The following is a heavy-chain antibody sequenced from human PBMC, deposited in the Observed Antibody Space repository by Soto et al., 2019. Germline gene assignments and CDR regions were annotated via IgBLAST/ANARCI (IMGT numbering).Heavy chain of an antibody. CDR3: AAASWELLHDPYGMDV. Sequence: SVKVSCKASGFTFTSSAMQWVRQARRQRLEWIGWIVVGSGNTNYAQKFQERVTITRDMSTSTAYMELSSLRSEDTAVYYCAAASWELLHDPYGMDVWGQGTTVTVSS. J-gene: IGHJ6*02. D-gene: IGHD1-26*01. CDR2: IVVGSGNT. CDR1: GFTFTSSA. V-gene: IGHV1-58*02.